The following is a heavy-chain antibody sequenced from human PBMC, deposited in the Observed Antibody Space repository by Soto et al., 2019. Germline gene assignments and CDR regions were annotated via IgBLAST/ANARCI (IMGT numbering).Heavy chain of an antibody. V-gene: IGHV3-7*03. D-gene: IGHD6-19*01. CDR3: ARYFRGSGRYFFDY. J-gene: IGHJ4*02. CDR1: GFTFSSSF. CDR2: INQDGGGT. Sequence: EVQLVESGGALVQPGGSPRLSCVASGFTFSSSFMGWVRQAPGKGLEWVANINQDGGGTYYVDSVEGRFTISRDNAKDSLYLQMNSLRGEDTAVYYCARYFRGSGRYFFDYWGQGTLVTVSS.